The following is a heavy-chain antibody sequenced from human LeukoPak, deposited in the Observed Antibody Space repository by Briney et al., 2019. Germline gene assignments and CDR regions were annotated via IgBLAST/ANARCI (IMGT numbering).Heavy chain of an antibody. Sequence: ASVTVSCKVSGYTLTELSMHWVRQAPGKGLEGMGGFDPEDGETIYAQKFQGRVTMTEDTSTDTAYMELSSLRSEDTAVYYCATDQGRGAAAGLFDYWGQGTLVTVSS. CDR1: GYTLTELS. CDR3: ATDQGRGAAAGLFDY. V-gene: IGHV1-24*01. J-gene: IGHJ4*02. D-gene: IGHD6-13*01. CDR2: FDPEDGET.